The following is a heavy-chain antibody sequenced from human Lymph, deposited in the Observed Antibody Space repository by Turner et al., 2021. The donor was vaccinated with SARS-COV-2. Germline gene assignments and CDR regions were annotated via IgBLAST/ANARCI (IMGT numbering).Heavy chain of an antibody. V-gene: IGHV1-2*02. CDR1: GYTVTGCY. J-gene: IGHJ6*02. D-gene: IGHD3-3*01. CDR2: INTNSGGT. CDR3: ARDVERYNDFWSGYSGGYGLDV. Sequence: QVQLVQSEAEVKQRGASVRVSCTASGYTVTGCYMHWVRQAPGQGVEWMGWINTNSGGTNYAQKCQARVTMTRDTAISTAYMELSRLRSDDTAVYYCARDVERYNDFWSGYSGGYGLDVWGQGTTVTVSS.